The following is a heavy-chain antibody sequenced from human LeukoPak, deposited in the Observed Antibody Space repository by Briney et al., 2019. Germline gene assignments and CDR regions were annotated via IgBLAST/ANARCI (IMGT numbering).Heavy chain of an antibody. J-gene: IGHJ6*02. D-gene: IGHD5-12*01. Sequence: SGGSLRLSCAASGFTFSSYSMNWVRQAPGKGLEWVSSISSSSSYIYYADSVKGRFTISRDNAKNSLYLQMNSLRAEDTAVYYCARVDSGYDPFYYYYGMDVWGQGTTVTVSS. CDR1: GFTFSSYS. V-gene: IGHV3-21*01. CDR3: ARVDSGYDPFYYYYGMDV. CDR2: ISSSSSYI.